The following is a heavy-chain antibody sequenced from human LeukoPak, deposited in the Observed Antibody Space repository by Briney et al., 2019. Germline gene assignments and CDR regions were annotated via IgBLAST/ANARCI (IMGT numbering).Heavy chain of an antibody. J-gene: IGHJ5*02. V-gene: IGHV3-15*07. CDR1: GFTFSNAW. Sequence: GGSLRLSCATSGFTFSNAWMNWVRQAPGKGLEWVGRIRSNSDGGTIDYAAPVKGRFTLSRDDSKTTLYLQMNSLQTEDTAVYYCATDFYDSTWGQGTLVTASS. CDR2: IRSNSDGGTI. D-gene: IGHD3-22*01. CDR3: ATDFYDST.